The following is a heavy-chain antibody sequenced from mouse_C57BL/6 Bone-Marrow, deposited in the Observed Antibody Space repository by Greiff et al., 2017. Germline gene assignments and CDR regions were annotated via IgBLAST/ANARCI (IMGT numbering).Heavy chain of an antibody. J-gene: IGHJ3*01. Sequence: EVQLQQSGPELVKPGASVKISCKASGYTFTDYYMNWVKQSHGKSLEWIGDINPNNGGTSYNQKFKGKATLTVDKSSSPAYMELRSLTSEDSAVYYCANYYGHWFAYWGQGTLVTVSA. V-gene: IGHV1-26*01. CDR1: GYTFTDYY. D-gene: IGHD1-2*01. CDR3: ANYYGHWFAY. CDR2: INPNNGGT.